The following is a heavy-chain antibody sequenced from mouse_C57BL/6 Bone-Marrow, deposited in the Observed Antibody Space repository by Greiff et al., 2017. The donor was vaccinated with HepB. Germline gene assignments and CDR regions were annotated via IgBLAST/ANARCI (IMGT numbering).Heavy chain of an antibody. Sequence: EVQGVESGEGLVKPGGSLKLSCAASGFTFSSYAMSWVRQTPEKRLEWVAYISSGGDYIYYADTVKGRFTISRDNARNTLYLQMSSLKSEDTAMYYCTRGGYYYSNYVGYFDVWGTGTTVTVSS. J-gene: IGHJ1*03. CDR1: GFTFSSYA. CDR3: TRGGYYYSNYVGYFDV. CDR2: ISSGGDYI. V-gene: IGHV5-9-1*02. D-gene: IGHD2-5*01.